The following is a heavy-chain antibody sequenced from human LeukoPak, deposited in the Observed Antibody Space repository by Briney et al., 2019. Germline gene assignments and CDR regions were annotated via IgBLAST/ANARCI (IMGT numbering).Heavy chain of an antibody. CDR3: AKGQASGWFYFDY. D-gene: IGHD6-19*01. CDR2: ISGSGGST. CDR1: GFTFSSYA. Sequence: GGSLRLSCAASGFTFSSYAMSWVRQAPGKRLEWVSAISGSGGSTYYADSVKGRFTISRDNSKNTLYLQMNSLRAEDTAVYYCAKGQASGWFYFDYWGQGTLVTVSS. J-gene: IGHJ4*02. V-gene: IGHV3-23*01.